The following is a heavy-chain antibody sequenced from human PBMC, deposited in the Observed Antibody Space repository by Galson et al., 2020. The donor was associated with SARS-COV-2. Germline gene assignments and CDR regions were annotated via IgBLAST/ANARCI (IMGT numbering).Heavy chain of an antibody. J-gene: IGHJ4*02. V-gene: IGHV3-66*01. CDR1: GFTVSNTF. Sequence: RGSLRLSCAASGFTVSNTFMSWVRQAPGKGLEWISIMYSSGFTYYADSVKGRFTISRDNSENTLFLQMDTLRVEDTALYFCARSLMGATWTFDFWGQGTLVSVSS. D-gene: IGHD1-26*01. CDR3: ARSLMGATWTFDF. CDR2: MYSSGFT.